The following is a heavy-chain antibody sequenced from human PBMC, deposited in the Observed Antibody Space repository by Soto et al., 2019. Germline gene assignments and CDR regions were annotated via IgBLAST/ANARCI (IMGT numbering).Heavy chain of an antibody. Sequence: SETLSLTCAVYGGSFSGYYWSWIRQPPGKGLEWIGEINHSGSTNYNPSLKSRVTISVDTSKNQFSLKLSSVTAADTAVYYCAREPGTYYYGSGSYYTPPYYYYSSMAVGGKGTTVPVSS. CDR2: INHSGST. D-gene: IGHD3-10*01. CDR3: AREPGTYYYGSGSYYTPPYYYYSSMAV. CDR1: GGSFSGYY. V-gene: IGHV4-34*01. J-gene: IGHJ6*03.